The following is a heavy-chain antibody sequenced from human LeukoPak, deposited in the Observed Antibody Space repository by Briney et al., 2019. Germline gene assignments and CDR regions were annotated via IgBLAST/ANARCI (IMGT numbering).Heavy chain of an antibody. Sequence: SETLSLTCAVYGGSFSGYYWSWIRQPPGKGLEWIGEINHSGSTNYNPSLKSRVTISVDTSKNQFSLKLSSVTAADTAVYYCAKTTYSSSWYGYFDYWGQGTVVTVSA. CDR3: AKTTYSSSWYGYFDY. V-gene: IGHV4-34*01. D-gene: IGHD6-13*01. CDR2: INHSGST. J-gene: IGHJ4*02. CDR1: GGSFSGYY.